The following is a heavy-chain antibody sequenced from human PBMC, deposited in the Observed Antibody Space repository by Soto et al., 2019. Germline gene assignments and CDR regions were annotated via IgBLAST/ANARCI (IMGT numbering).Heavy chain of an antibody. CDR1: GFTFSDYY. Sequence: GESLKISCAASGFTFSDYYMSWIRQAPGKGLEWVSYISSSGSTIYYADSVKGRFTISRDNAKNSLYLQMNSLRAEDTAVYYCASSGRNDAFDIWGQGTMVTVSS. D-gene: IGHD7-27*01. V-gene: IGHV3-11*01. CDR3: ASSGRNDAFDI. CDR2: ISSSGSTI. J-gene: IGHJ3*02.